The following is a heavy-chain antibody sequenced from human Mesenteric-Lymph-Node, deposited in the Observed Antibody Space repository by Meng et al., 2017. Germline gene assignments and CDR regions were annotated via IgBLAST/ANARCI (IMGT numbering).Heavy chain of an antibody. V-gene: IGHV3-33*01. D-gene: IGHD2-21*01. CDR3: ATDIGVKNYLLDF. Sequence: LSLTCVGSGYIFSSRGMHWVRPAPGKGLEWVAAIWYDRSKKLYGDSVKGRFTIARDDSKNTLYLEMNSLRVEDTAVYFCATDIGVKNYLLDFWGQGTLVTVSS. J-gene: IGHJ4*02. CDR2: IWYDRSKK. CDR1: GYIFSSRG.